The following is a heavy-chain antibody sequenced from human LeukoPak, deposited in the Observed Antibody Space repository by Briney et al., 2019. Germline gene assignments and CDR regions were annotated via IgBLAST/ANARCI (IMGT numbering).Heavy chain of an antibody. CDR1: GYTFTSYG. D-gene: IGHD3-10*01. V-gene: IGHV1-69*13. Sequence: GASVKVSCKASGYTFTSYGISWVRQAPGQGLEWMGGIIPISGTANYAQKFQGRVTITADESTTTAYMELSSLRYEDTAVYYCARERQHYYGSGSYYNLFEYWGQGTLVTVSS. CDR2: IIPISGTA. J-gene: IGHJ4*02. CDR3: ARERQHYYGSGSYYNLFEY.